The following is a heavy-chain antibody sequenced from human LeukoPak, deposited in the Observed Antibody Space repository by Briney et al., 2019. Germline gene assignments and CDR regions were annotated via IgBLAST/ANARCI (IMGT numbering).Heavy chain of an antibody. CDR3: AKTDTGPSDY. V-gene: IGHV3-11*04. CDR2: ISAGGYPI. CDR1: GFTFNDYY. D-gene: IGHD1-1*01. Sequence: PGGSLRLSCTGSGFTFNDYYMSWVRQAPGKGLEWLSFISAGGYPIYYADSVRGRFTISRDTAKNSLYLQMNSLRVEDTAVYYCAKTDTGPSDYWGQGTLVTVSS. J-gene: IGHJ4*02.